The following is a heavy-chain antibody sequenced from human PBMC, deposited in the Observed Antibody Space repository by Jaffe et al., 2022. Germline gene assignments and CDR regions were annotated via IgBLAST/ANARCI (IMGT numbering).Heavy chain of an antibody. D-gene: IGHD5-12*01. CDR3: ARHPPIVATKLFDY. Sequence: QVQLQESGPGLVKPSETLSLTCAVSGYSISSGYYWGWIRQPPGKGLEWIGSIYHSGSTYYNPSLKSRVTISVDTSKNQFSLKLSSVTAADTAVYYCARHPPIVATKLFDYWGQGTLVTVSS. V-gene: IGHV4-38-2*01. CDR1: GYSISSGYY. CDR2: IYHSGST. J-gene: IGHJ4*02.